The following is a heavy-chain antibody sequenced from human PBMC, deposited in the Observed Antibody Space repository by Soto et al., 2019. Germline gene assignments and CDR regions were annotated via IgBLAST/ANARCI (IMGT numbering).Heavy chain of an antibody. V-gene: IGHV1-69*13. CDR1: GGTFSSYA. CDR2: IIPIFGTA. J-gene: IGHJ5*02. D-gene: IGHD2-15*01. CDR3: ARAIVVVAAKEETSWFDP. Sequence: SVKVSFKASGGTFSSYAISWVRQAPGQGLEWMGGIIPIFGTANYAQKFQGRVTITADESTSTAYMELSSLRSEDTAVYYCARAIVVVAAKEETSWFDPWGQGTLVTVSS.